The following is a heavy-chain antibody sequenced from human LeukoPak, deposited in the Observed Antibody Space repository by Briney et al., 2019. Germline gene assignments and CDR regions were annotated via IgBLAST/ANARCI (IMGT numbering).Heavy chain of an antibody. CDR1: GGSISSYY. Sequence: PSETLSLTCTVSGGSISSYYWSWIRQPPGKGLEWIGYIHYSGSTNYNPSLKSRVTISVDTSKNQFSLKLSSVTAADTAVYYCARVEWEPHYFDYWGQGTLVTVSS. J-gene: IGHJ4*02. CDR3: ARVEWEPHYFDY. D-gene: IGHD1-26*01. CDR2: IHYSGST. V-gene: IGHV4-59*08.